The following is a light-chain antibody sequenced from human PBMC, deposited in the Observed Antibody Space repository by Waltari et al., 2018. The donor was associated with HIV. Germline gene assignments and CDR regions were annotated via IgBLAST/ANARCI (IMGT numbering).Light chain of an antibody. CDR3: AAWDDSLNGEVV. J-gene: IGLJ2*01. CDR2: GNT. V-gene: IGLV1-44*01. Sequence: QSVLTQPPSASGTPGQRVTISCSGRNSNIGSNTVNWYQQLPGTAPKLLIYGNTSRPSGVPDRVSGSKSGTSASLAISGLQSEDEADYYCAAWDDSLNGEVVFGGGTKLTVL. CDR1: NSNIGSNT.